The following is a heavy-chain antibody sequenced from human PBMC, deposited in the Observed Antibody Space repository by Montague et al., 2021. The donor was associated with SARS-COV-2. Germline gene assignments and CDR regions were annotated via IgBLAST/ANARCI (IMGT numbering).Heavy chain of an antibody. J-gene: IGHJ4*02. V-gene: IGHV3-9*01. Sequence: SLRLSCAASGFTFDDYVMHWVRQAPGKGLEWVSGISWNSGSIGYADSVKGRFTISRDNAKNSLYLQMNSLRAEDTALYYCAAPGSNSSPGGCFAGWGQGTLVTVSS. CDR2: ISWNSGSI. CDR3: AAPGSNSSPGGCFAG. CDR1: GFTFDDYV. D-gene: IGHD3-16*01.